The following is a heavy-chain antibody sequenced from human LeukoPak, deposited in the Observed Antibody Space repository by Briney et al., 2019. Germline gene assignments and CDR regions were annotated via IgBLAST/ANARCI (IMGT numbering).Heavy chain of an antibody. J-gene: IGHJ3*02. CDR3: ARVGDSGAFDI. D-gene: IGHD3-10*01. Sequence: GGSLSLSCAASGFTLSDYSMHWIRLAPGKGLEFVSAISRSGENTYYANSVKGRFTISRDISKNTLYLQMGSLRAEDMAGYYCARVGDSGAFDIWGQETLVTVSS. CDR2: ISRSGENT. CDR1: GFTLSDYS. V-gene: IGHV3-64*01.